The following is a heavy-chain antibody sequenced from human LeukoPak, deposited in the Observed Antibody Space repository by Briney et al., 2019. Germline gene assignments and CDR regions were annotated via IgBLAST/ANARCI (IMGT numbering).Heavy chain of an antibody. Sequence: ASVKVSGKASGYTYSSFDLNWVRQATGQGLEWMGWIYPNSDTTVSAQNFQGRLTLARNTSTSTAYMELSSLTSDDTAVYYCVRSVAGQGYWGQGTLVTVSS. D-gene: IGHD6-19*01. CDR1: GYTYSSFD. CDR3: VRSVAGQGY. J-gene: IGHJ4*02. V-gene: IGHV1-8*01. CDR2: IYPNSDTT.